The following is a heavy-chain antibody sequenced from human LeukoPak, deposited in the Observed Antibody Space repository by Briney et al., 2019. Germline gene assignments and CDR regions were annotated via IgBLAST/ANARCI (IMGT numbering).Heavy chain of an antibody. CDR2: IYHSGST. Sequence: SETLSLTCAVSGGSISSSNWWSWVRQPPGKGLEWIGEIYHSGSTNYNPSLKSRVTISVDKSKNQFSLKLSSVTAADTAVYYCARYSRVTNYYYYGMDVWGQGTTVTVSS. CDR1: GGSISSSNW. D-gene: IGHD2-21*01. V-gene: IGHV4-4*02. CDR3: ARYSRVTNYYYYGMDV. J-gene: IGHJ6*02.